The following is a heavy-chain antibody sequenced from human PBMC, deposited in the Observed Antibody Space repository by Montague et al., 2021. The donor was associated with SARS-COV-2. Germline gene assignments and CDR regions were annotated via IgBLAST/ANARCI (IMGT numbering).Heavy chain of an antibody. CDR3: ARGYDYVWGIYRYLHWFDP. V-gene: IGHV4-34*01. Sequence: SETLSLTCAVYGGSFSGYYCCWIRQPPGKGLELIWEINHNRSTNSDPTLNIRGTISVDTSKNQFSLTLSFVTAAATDAYYCARGYDYVWGIYRYLHWFDPWGQGTLVTVSS. CDR1: GGSFSGYY. D-gene: IGHD3-16*02. CDR2: INHNRST. J-gene: IGHJ5*02.